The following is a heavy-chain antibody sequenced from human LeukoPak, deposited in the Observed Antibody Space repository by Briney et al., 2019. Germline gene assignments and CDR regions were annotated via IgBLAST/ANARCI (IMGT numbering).Heavy chain of an antibody. CDR3: AIALGGYFDWLPDY. D-gene: IGHD3-9*01. Sequence: GGPLRLSCADSGFTFSIYAMSWVRQAPGKGLEWVSTISGSGGSTYSADSVKARFTISRDNSKNTLYLQMNSLRAEDTAVYYCAIALGGYFDWLPDYWGQGTLVTVSS. V-gene: IGHV3-23*01. CDR2: ISGSGGST. CDR1: GFTFSIYA. J-gene: IGHJ4*02.